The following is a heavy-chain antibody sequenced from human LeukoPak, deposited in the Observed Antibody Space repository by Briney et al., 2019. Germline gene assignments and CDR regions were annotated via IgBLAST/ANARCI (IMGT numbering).Heavy chain of an antibody. J-gene: IGHJ4*02. Sequence: GASVTVSCKASGGTFSSYAISWVRQAPGQGLEWMGGIIPIFGTANYAQKFQGRVTITADKSTSTAYMELSSLRSEDTAVYYCVSGFRDGYNYEGYYFDYWGQGTLVTVSS. CDR1: GGTFSSYA. D-gene: IGHD5-24*01. CDR2: IIPIFGTA. CDR3: VSGFRDGYNYEGYYFDY. V-gene: IGHV1-69*06.